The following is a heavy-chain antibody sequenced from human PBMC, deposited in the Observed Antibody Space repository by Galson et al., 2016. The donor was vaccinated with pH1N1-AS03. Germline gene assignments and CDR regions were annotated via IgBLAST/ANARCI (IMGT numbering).Heavy chain of an antibody. Sequence: SLRLSCAASGFTFSRYPIHWVRQAPGKGLEWEALISYDGVTEHYADSVKGRFTISRDNFKNTVYLQMNSLRADDTAVYYCARGYCGEGGCHNWGGMDVWGQGTTVTVSS. CDR3: ARGYCGEGGCHNWGGMDV. CDR2: ISYDGVTE. V-gene: IGHV3-30*03. CDR1: GFTFSRYP. D-gene: IGHD2-15*01. J-gene: IGHJ6*02.